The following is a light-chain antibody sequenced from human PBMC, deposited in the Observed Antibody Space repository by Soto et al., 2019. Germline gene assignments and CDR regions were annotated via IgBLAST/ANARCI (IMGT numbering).Light chain of an antibody. J-gene: IGLJ1*01. CDR2: EVT. CDR1: SSDVGGYNY. Sequence: QSALTQPASVSGSPGQSITISCTGTSSDVGGYNYVSWYQHHPGKAPKLLIYEVTTRPSGVSNRFSGSKSANMASLTISGLQTEDEADYYCSSFTSSFTRVFGTGTKLTVL. CDR3: SSFTSSFTRV. V-gene: IGLV2-14*01.